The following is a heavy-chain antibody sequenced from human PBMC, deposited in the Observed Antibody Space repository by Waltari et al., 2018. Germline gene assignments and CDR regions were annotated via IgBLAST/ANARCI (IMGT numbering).Heavy chain of an antibody. D-gene: IGHD5-12*01. Sequence: SGCTIYCAGSVKVQSTISRDNAKNSLYLQMNSLRAEDTAVYYFARDRRHIAPFDYWGQGTLVTVSS. J-gene: IGHJ4*02. V-gene: IGHV3-48*03. CDR3: ARDRRHIAPFDY. CDR2: SGCTI.